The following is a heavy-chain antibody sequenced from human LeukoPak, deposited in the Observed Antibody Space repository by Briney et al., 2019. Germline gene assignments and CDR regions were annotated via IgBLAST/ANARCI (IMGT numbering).Heavy chain of an antibody. D-gene: IGHD3-10*01. Sequence: PSETLSLTCTVSGGSISSYYWSWIRQPAGKGLGWIGRMYSSGSTNYNPSLKSRVTMSVDTSNNQFSLKLSSVTAADTAVYYCARFIYYGSGSYYYFDYWGQGILVTVSS. CDR2: MYSSGST. CDR3: ARFIYYGSGSYYYFDY. J-gene: IGHJ4*02. V-gene: IGHV4-4*07. CDR1: GGSISSYY.